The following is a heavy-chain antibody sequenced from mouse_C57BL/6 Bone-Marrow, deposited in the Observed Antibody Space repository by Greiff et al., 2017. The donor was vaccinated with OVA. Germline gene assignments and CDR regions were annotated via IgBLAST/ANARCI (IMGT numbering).Heavy chain of an antibody. CDR2: IDPSDSYT. Sequence: QVQLQQPGAELVMPGASVKLSCKASGYTFTSYWMHWVKQRPGQGLEWIGEIDPSDSYTNYNQKFKGKSTLTVDKSSSTAYMQLSSLTSEDSAVYYCARYYYAPFADWGKGTLVTVSA. CDR1: GYTFTSYW. CDR3: ARYYYAPFAD. J-gene: IGHJ3*01. V-gene: IGHV1-69*01. D-gene: IGHD1-1*01.